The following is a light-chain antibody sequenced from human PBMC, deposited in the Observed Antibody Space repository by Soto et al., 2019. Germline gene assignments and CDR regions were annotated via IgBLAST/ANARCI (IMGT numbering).Light chain of an antibody. CDR3: SSYTSSGTYV. CDR2: DVS. CDR1: RRDLGAYTY. V-gene: IGLV2-14*03. J-gene: IGLJ1*01. Sequence: QSVLTQPASVSGSPRQSITVSCTGTRRDLGAYTYVSWYQQHPGKAPKLIIHDVSNRPSGVSNRFSGSKSGNSASLTISGLQAEDEADYYCSSYTSSGTYVFGSGTKVTVL.